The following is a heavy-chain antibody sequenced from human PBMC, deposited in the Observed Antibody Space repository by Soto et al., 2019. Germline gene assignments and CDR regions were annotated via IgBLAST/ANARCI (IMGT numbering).Heavy chain of an antibody. CDR1: GFTFSRAW. J-gene: IGHJ1*01. CDR3: PTMYSG. D-gene: IGHD5-18*01. V-gene: IGHV3-15*07. CDR2: IKSKTDGGTT. Sequence: GGSLRLSCAGSGFTFSRAWMSWVRQAPGKGLEWVGRIKSKTDGGTTEYAAPVKDRFSISRDDSKNTLFLQMNALEIEDTAVYYCPTMYSGWGQGTLV.